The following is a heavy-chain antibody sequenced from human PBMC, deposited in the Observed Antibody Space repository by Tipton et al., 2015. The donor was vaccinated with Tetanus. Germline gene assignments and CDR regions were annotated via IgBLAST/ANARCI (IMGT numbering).Heavy chain of an antibody. Sequence: SLRLSCAASGFTLSTYWMSWVRQAPGKGLEWVASIKQDGSEKYYVDSVKGRFTISRDNAKNSLHLQMNSLTAEDTAVYHCASAHLSAGRMSPCGTWGHGTLVTVSS. CDR2: IKQDGSEK. J-gene: IGHJ5*01. CDR3: ASAHLSAGRMSPCGT. V-gene: IGHV3-7*01. D-gene: IGHD6-6*01. CDR1: GFTLSTYW.